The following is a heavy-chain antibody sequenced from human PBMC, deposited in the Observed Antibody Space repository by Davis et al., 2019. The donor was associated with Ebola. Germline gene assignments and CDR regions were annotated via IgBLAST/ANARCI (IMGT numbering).Heavy chain of an antibody. V-gene: IGHV3-33*08. J-gene: IGHJ4*02. Sequence: GESLKISCAASGFTFSNAWMNWVRQAPGKGLEWVAVIWYDGSNKYYADSVKGRFTISRDNSKNTLYLQMNSLRAEDTAVYYCAREGIAAAPDYWGQGTLVTVSS. CDR3: AREGIAAAPDY. CDR1: GFTFSNAW. CDR2: IWYDGSNK. D-gene: IGHD6-13*01.